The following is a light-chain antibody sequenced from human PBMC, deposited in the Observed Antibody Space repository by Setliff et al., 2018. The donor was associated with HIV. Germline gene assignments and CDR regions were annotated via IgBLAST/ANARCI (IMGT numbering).Light chain of an antibody. CDR3: SSYTNSNSYV. V-gene: IGLV2-14*01. J-gene: IGLJ1*01. CDR1: SSDVGGYNY. Sequence: QSALTQPPSVSGSPGQSVTTACTGTSSDVGGYNYVSWYQHHPGKAPKLMIYEVTNRPSGVSSRFSGSKSGNTASLTIFGLQAEDEADYYCSSYTNSNSYVFGTGTKV. CDR2: EVT.